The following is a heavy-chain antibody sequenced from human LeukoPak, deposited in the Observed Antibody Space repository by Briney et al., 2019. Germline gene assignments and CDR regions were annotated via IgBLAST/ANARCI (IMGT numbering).Heavy chain of an antibody. CDR3: ATEKGDSPDY. CDR2: LSGSGINT. J-gene: IGHJ4*02. V-gene: IGHV3-23*01. CDR1: GFTFSSYA. Sequence: GGSLRLSCAASGFTFSSYAMAWVRQAPGKGLEWVSGLSGSGINTYYADSVKGRFTISRDNPKNTLYLQMDSLRAEDTAVYYCATEKGDSPDYWGQGTLVTVSS. D-gene: IGHD2-21*01.